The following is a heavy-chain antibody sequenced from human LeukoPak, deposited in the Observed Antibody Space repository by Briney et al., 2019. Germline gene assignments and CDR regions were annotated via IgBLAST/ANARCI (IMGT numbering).Heavy chain of an antibody. V-gene: IGHV3-74*01. Sequence: GRSLRLSCAASGFTFSSYWMHWVREVPGKGLVWVSRINSDGSSTNYADSVKGRFTISRQNAKNTRHLQMNSLRAEDTAVYYCARGGVDYWGQGTLVTVSS. CDR1: GFTFSSYW. CDR3: ARGGVDY. D-gene: IGHD3-16*01. CDR2: INSDGSST. J-gene: IGHJ4*02.